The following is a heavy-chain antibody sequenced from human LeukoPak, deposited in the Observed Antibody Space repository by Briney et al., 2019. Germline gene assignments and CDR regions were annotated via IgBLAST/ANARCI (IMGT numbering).Heavy chain of an antibody. V-gene: IGHV3-33*01. J-gene: IGHJ4*02. D-gene: IGHD5-18*01. Sequence: GGSLRLSCAASGFILSSYGMHWVRQAPGKGLEWVAVIWYDGSNKYYADSVKGRFTISRDNSKNTLYLQMNSLRAEDTAVYYCARGNTAMVTWGQGTLVTVSS. CDR2: IWYDGSNK. CDR1: GFILSSYG. CDR3: ARGNTAMVT.